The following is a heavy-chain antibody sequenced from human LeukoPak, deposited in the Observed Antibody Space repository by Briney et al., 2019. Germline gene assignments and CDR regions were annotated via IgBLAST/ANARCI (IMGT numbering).Heavy chain of an antibody. CDR1: GGSISSGGYY. D-gene: IGHD3-22*01. V-gene: IGHV4-31*03. CDR2: IYYSGST. Sequence: SQTLSLTCTVSGGSISSGGYYWSWIRQHPGKGLEWIGYIYYSGSTYYNPSLKSRVTISVDTSKNQFSLKLSSVTAADTAVYYCARSYSICDSSGYYSLSPGYAFDYWGQGTLVTVSS. J-gene: IGHJ4*02. CDR3: ARSYSICDSSGYYSLSPGYAFDY.